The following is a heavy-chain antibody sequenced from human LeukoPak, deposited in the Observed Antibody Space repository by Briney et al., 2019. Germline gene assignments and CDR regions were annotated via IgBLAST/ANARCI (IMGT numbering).Heavy chain of an antibody. CDR3: ARDRTYLWGNYRPGGDYYYMDV. CDR2: THVTGTT. V-gene: IGHV4-39*07. J-gene: IGHJ6*03. Sequence: SETLSLTCTVSPGSIGGHGYYWAYLRQPPGKGLEWIGTTHVTGTTHFNPSLMGRVTISIDSSKNQFSLKLGSVTAADTAVYYCARDRTYLWGNYRPGGDYYYMDVWGKGTTVTVSS. D-gene: IGHD3-16*02. CDR1: PGSIGGHGYY.